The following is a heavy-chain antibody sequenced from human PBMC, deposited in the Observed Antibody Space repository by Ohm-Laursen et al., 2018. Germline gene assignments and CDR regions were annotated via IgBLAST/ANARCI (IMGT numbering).Heavy chain of an antibody. V-gene: IGHV3-7*03. D-gene: IGHD3-10*01. CDR3: ARDSSGSGGDSDY. Sequence: SLRLSCTASGFTFSNYWMSWVRQAPGKGLEWVANIKQDGSEKYYVDSVKGRFTISRDNAKNSLYLQMNSLRAEDTAVYYCARDSSGSGGDSDYWGQGTLVTVSS. CDR2: IKQDGSEK. J-gene: IGHJ4*02. CDR1: GFTFSNYW.